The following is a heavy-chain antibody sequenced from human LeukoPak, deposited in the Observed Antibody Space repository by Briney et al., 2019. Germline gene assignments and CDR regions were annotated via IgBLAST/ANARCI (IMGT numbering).Heavy chain of an antibody. CDR3: ARDLSHSGYEDY. V-gene: IGHV3-7*01. D-gene: IGHD3-22*01. CDR2: IKQDGSEK. J-gene: IGHJ4*02. Sequence: GGSLRLSCAASGFTFRSYGMSWVRQAPGKGLEWVANIKQDGSEKYYVDSVKGRFTISRDNAKNSLYLQMNSLRAEDTAVYYCARDLSHSGYEDYWGQGTLVTVSS. CDR1: GFTFRSYG.